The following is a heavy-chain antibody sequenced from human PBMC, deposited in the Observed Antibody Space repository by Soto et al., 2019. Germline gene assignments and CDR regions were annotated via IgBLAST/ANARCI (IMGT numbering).Heavy chain of an antibody. CDR3: AALPPRIVVVVLPIPT. CDR2: IYHTGST. CDR1: GASISSTNW. Sequence: QVQLQESGPRLVKPSGTLSLTCAVSGASISSTNWWTWVRQPPGKGLEWIGEIYHTGSTKYNPSLKRRVIISLDKSNNQFSLHLSSVTAADTAVYYCAALPPRIVVVVLPIPTWGQGTLVTVSS. V-gene: IGHV4-4*02. J-gene: IGHJ4*02. D-gene: IGHD2-15*01.